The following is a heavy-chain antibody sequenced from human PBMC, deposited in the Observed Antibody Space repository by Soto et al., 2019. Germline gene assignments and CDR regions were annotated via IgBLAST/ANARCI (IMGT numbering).Heavy chain of an antibody. J-gene: IGHJ4*02. D-gene: IGHD6-13*01. CDR3: AREGEQLVLDY. CDR2: IYYSGST. CDR1: GGSISSYY. Sequence: QVQLQESGPGLVKPSETLSLTCTVSGGSISSYYWSWIRQPPGKGLERIGYIYYSGSTNYNPSLKSRVTISVDTSKNQFALKLSSVTAADTAVYYCAREGEQLVLDYWGQGTLVTVSS. V-gene: IGHV4-59*01.